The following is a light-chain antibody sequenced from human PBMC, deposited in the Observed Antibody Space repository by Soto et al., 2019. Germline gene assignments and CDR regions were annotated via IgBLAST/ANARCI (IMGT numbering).Light chain of an antibody. CDR3: QQYYTTPVT. Sequence: DIVMTQSPDSLSVSLGERATINCKSSQTVLHGSNYLAWYQQRAGQPPKLLIYWASTRESGVPDRFSGSGSGTDFTLTISSLQAEDVAVYYCQQYYTTPVTFGQGTKVEF. J-gene: IGKJ1*01. CDR2: WAS. V-gene: IGKV4-1*01. CDR1: QTVLHGSNY.